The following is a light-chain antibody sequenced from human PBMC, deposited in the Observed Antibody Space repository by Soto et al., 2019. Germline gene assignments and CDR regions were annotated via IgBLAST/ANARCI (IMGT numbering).Light chain of an antibody. J-gene: IGKJ1*01. V-gene: IGKV1-5*01. CDR2: DAS. Sequence: DIQMTQSPSTLSASIGDRVTITCRASQSIRSWLAWYQQKPGRAPKLLIYDASSLESGVPSRFSGSGSGTEFTLTISSLQPDDLAIYDCQQYSSYWTFGQGTKVEIK. CDR1: QSIRSW. CDR3: QQYSSYWT.